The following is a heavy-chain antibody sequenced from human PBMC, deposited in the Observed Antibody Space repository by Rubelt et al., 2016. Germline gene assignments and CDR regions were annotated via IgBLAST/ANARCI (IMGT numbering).Heavy chain of an antibody. D-gene: IGHD1-26*01. V-gene: IGHV1-18*01. Sequence: QVQLVQSGAEVKKPGASVKVSCKASGYTFTTYGINWVRQAPGQGLEWMGWISAYNGNTNHAQKLQGRVTMTTDTSTRTAYMERRSLRSDDTAVYYCAREAYSGRYPLIDYWGQGTLVTVSS. CDR3: AREAYSGRYPLIDY. CDR1: GYTFTTYG. CDR2: ISAYNGNT. J-gene: IGHJ4*02.